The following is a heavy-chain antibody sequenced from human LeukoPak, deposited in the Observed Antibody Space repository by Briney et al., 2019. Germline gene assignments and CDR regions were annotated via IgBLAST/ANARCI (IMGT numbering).Heavy chain of an antibody. V-gene: IGHV3-30*03. CDR3: ASEYCSSTSCEVY. D-gene: IGHD2-2*01. CDR1: GITISGSA. Sequence: TGGSLRLSCAASGITISGSAMHWVRQAPGKGLEWVAVISYDGSNKYYADSVKGRFTISRDNSKNTLYLQMNSLRAEDTAVYYCASEYCSSTSCEVYWGQGTLVTVSS. J-gene: IGHJ4*02. CDR2: ISYDGSNK.